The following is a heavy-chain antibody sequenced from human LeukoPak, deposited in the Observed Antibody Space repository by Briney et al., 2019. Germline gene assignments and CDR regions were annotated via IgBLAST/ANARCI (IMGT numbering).Heavy chain of an antibody. CDR2: IYYSGST. V-gene: IGHV4-59*01. D-gene: IGHD3-22*01. CDR1: GFTFSSYE. CDR3: ARQYYYDSSGYFN. Sequence: GSLRLSCAASGFTFSSYEMNWVRQAPGKGLEWIGYIYYSGSTNYNPSLKSRVTMSVDTSKNQFSLKLSSVTAADTAVYYCARQYYYDSSGYFNWGQGTLVTVSS. J-gene: IGHJ4*02.